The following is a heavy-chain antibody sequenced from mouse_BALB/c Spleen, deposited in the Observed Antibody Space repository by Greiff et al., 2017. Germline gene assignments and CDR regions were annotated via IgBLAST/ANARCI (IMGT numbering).Heavy chain of an antibody. J-gene: IGHJ3*01. V-gene: IGHV1-9*01. CDR2: ILPGSGST. CDR3: AREGFYDYVAWFAY. CDR1: GYTFSSYW. D-gene: IGHD2-4*01. Sequence: QVQLKESGAELMKPGASVKISCKATGYTFSSYWIEWVKQRPGHGLEWIGEILPGSGSTNYNEKFKGKATFTADTSSNTAYMQLSSLTSEDSAVYYCAREGFYDYVAWFAYWGQGTLVTVSA.